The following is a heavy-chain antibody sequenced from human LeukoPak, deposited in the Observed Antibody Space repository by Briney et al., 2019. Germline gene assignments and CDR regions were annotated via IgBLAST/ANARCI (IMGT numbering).Heavy chain of an antibody. Sequence: GGSLRLSCAASGFTVSRNYMNWVRQAPGKGLEWVSLIYSGGSTYYADSVKGRFIISRDNSLYLQMNSLRAEDMAVYYCARGNILTGKYMVYWGQGTLVTVSS. V-gene: IGHV3-53*01. J-gene: IGHJ4*02. D-gene: IGHD3-9*01. CDR1: GFTVSRNY. CDR3: ARGNILTGKYMVY. CDR2: IYSGGST.